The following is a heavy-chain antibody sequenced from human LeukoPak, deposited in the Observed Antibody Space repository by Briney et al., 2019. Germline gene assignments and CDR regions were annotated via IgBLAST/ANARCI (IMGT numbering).Heavy chain of an antibody. J-gene: IGHJ4*02. CDR1: GFTVSSNY. CDR3: AREISRFGI. D-gene: IGHD3-16*01. V-gene: IGHV3-66*01. Sequence: GGSLRLSCAASGFTVSSNYMSWVRQAPGKGLGWVSSIYIGGSTYYADSVKGRFTISRDNPNNTLYLQMHSLRAGDTAVYYCAREISRFGIWGQGTLVTVSS. CDR2: IYIGGST.